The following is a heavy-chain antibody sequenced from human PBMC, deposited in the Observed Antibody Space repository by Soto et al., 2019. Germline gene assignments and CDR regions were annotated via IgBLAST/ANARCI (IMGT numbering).Heavy chain of an antibody. CDR1: GFTFSGYW. D-gene: IGHD2-21*02. V-gene: IGHV3-7*01. J-gene: IGHJ4*02. Sequence: EVHLVESGGGLVQPGGSLRLSCAASGFTFSGYWMGWVRQAPGKGLEWVASIMKDGGVKKYVDSVQGRFTISRDNAKNSLFLQMNSLRVEDTAVYYCARDSDFYKADYWGXGTXVTVSS. CDR3: ARDSDFYKADY. CDR2: IMKDGGVK.